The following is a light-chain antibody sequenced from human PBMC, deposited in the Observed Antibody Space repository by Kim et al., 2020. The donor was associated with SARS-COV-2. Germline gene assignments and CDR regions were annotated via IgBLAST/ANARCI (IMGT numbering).Light chain of an antibody. Sequence: SGSPGKTARITCSGDILTKQDARWYQHKPGQAPVLVLYKDSQRPSGIPERISGSNSGTTVTLTINGAQIEDEADYYCYSAADENWVFGGGTQLTVL. CDR1: ILTKQD. V-gene: IGLV3-27*01. CDR2: KDS. J-gene: IGLJ3*02. CDR3: YSAADENWV.